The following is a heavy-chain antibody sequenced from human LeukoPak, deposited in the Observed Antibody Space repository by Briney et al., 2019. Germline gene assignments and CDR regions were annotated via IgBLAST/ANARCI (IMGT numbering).Heavy chain of an antibody. J-gene: IGHJ4*02. D-gene: IGHD1-7*01. CDR1: GGTFSSYA. CDR3: AGEDNWNYSLDY. Sequence: GASVKVSCKASGGTFSSYAISWVRQAPGQGLEWMGWISAYNGNTNYAQKLQGRVTMTTDTSTSTAYMELRSLRSDDTAVYYCAGEDNWNYSLDYWGQGTLVTVSS. CDR2: ISAYNGNT. V-gene: IGHV1-18*01.